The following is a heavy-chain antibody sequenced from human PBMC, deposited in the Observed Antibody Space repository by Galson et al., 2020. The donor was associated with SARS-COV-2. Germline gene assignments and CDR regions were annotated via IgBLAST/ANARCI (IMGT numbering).Heavy chain of an antibody. CDR1: GFTFSGSA. CDR2: IRSKANSYAT. Sequence: GGSLRLSCAASGFTFSGSAMHWVRQASGKGLEWVGRIRSKANSYATAYAASVKGRFTISRDDSKNTAYLQMNSLKTEDTAVYYCTSHFAHPYVGYYYMDVWGKGTTVTVSS. CDR3: TSHFAHPYVGYYYMDV. V-gene: IGHV3-73*01. J-gene: IGHJ6*03. D-gene: IGHD3-16*01.